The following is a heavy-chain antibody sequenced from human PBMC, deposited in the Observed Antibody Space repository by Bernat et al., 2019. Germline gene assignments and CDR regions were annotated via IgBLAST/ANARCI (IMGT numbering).Heavy chain of an antibody. CDR2: IKSKPNGGTT. D-gene: IGHD6-25*01. V-gene: IGHV3-15*07. Sequence: EVHLVESGGGLLKPGGSLRLSCAGSGFTFSNAWMNWVRQAPGKGLGWVGRIKSKPNGGTTDYAAPVSGRFTMSRDDSKSKVYLQRNSLKTEDTAVYYCSTGGYYMDYWGQGTLVTVSS. CDR1: GFTFSNAW. CDR3: STGGYYMDY. J-gene: IGHJ4*02.